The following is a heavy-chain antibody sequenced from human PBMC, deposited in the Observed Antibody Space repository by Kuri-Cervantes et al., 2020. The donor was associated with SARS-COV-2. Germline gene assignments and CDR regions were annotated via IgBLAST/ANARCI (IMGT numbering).Heavy chain of an antibody. CDR3: ARSSGGSYFNPFDY. D-gene: IGHD1-26*01. CDR2: ISYDGSNK. V-gene: IGHV3-30-3*01. Sequence: LSLTCAASGFTFSSYAMHWVRQAPGKGLEWAAVISYDGSNKYYADSVKGRFTISRDNSKNTLYLQMNSLRAEDTAVYYCARSSGGSYFNPFDYWGQGTLVTVSS. J-gene: IGHJ4*02. CDR1: GFTFSSYA.